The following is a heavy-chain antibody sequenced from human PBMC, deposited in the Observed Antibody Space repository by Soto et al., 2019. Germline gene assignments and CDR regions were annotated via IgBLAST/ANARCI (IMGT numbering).Heavy chain of an antibody. V-gene: IGHV1-2*02. J-gene: IGHJ6*02. CDR3: ARDVTRTQSFTNGVCYYHYCDMDV. D-gene: IGHD2-8*01. CDR1: GYTFTDYY. CDR2: INPNSGGT. Sequence: QVPLVQSGAEVKKPGASLKVSCKASGYTFTDYYVHWVRQAPGQGLEWMGWINPNSGGTKTAQKFQGRVTVTRDTSISTAYMDLSRLRSDDTAVYYCARDVTRTQSFTNGVCYYHYCDMDVWGQGTMVTVSS.